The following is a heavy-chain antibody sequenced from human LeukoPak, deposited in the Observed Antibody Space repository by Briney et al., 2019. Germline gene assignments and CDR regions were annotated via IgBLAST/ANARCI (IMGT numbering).Heavy chain of an antibody. V-gene: IGHV4-4*02. CDR3: ARDANGSDLHYYHMDV. D-gene: IGHD6-25*01. CDR1: GSSITSGNW. Sequence: SETLSLTCAVSGSSITSGNWRSWVRQSPGKGLEWIGEIYHTGNTNYNPSLNSRVSISLDRSKNQFSLRLTSVTAADTAVYFCARDANGSDLHYYHMDVWGKGTTVTVSS. J-gene: IGHJ6*03. CDR2: IYHTGNT.